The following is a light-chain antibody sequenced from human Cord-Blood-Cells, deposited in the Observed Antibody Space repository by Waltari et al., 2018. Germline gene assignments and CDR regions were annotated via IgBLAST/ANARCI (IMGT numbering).Light chain of an antibody. V-gene: IGLV2-14*01. J-gene: IGLJ3*02. Sequence: QSALTQPASVSGSPGQSIPISCTGTRSDVGGYNYFSWYQQHPGKAPKLMIYDVSNRPSGVSNRFSGSKSGNTASLTISGLQAEDEADYYCSSYTSSSWVFGGGTKLTVL. CDR3: SSYTSSSWV. CDR1: RSDVGGYNY. CDR2: DVS.